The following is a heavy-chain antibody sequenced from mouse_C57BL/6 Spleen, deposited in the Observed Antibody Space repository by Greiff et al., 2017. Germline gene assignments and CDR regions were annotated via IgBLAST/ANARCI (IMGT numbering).Heavy chain of an antibody. Sequence: DVMLVESGGGLVKPGGSLKLSCAASGFTFSSYTMSWVRQTPEKRLEWVATISSGGGNTYYPDSVKGRFTISRDNAKNTLYLQMSSLRSEDTALYYCARLYYDYPFAYWGQGTLVTVSA. CDR1: GFTFSSYT. CDR2: ISSGGGNT. D-gene: IGHD2-4*01. J-gene: IGHJ3*01. V-gene: IGHV5-9*01. CDR3: ARLYYDYPFAY.